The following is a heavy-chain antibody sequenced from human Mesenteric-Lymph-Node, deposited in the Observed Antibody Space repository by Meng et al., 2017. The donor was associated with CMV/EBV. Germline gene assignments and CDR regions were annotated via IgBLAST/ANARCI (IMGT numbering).Heavy chain of an antibody. CDR1: GFTFSSYE. J-gene: IGHJ4*02. Sequence: GESLKISCAASGFTFSSYEMNWVRQAPGKGLEWVSYISSSGSTIYYADSVKGRFTISRDNAKNSLYLQMNSLRAEDTAVYYCARDLSGYTSAWLSYFDQWGQGTLVTVSS. D-gene: IGHD6-19*01. CDR2: ISSSGSTI. CDR3: ARDLSGYTSAWLSYFDQ. V-gene: IGHV3-48*03.